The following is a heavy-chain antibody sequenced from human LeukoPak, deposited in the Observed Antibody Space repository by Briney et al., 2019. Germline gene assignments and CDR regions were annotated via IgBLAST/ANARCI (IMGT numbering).Heavy chain of an antibody. CDR1: GGSISSYY. CDR3: ARVGAMYYYGSEPHWFDP. V-gene: IGHV4-59*01. Sequence: SETLSLTCTVSGGSISSYYWGWIRQPPGKGLEWIGYIYYSGSTNHNPSLKSRVTISVDTSKNQFSLKLSSVTAADTAVYYCARVGAMYYYGSEPHWFDPWGQGTLVTVSS. D-gene: IGHD3-10*01. CDR2: IYYSGST. J-gene: IGHJ5*02.